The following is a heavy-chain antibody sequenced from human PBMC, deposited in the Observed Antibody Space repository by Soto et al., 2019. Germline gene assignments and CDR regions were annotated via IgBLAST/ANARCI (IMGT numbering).Heavy chain of an antibody. CDR2: ISGSGGSI. V-gene: IGHV3-23*01. Sequence: GGSLRLSCAASGFNFSTYAMNWIRQAPGKGLEWVSAISGSGGSIYYAESVKGRFTISRDNSKNTLFLQMKSLTAEDTAIYYCAPRPARIIMPVNNWVDHWGQGTLVTVS. CDR3: APRPARIIMPVNNWVDH. CDR1: GFNFSTYA. D-gene: IGHD2-2*01. J-gene: IGHJ5*02.